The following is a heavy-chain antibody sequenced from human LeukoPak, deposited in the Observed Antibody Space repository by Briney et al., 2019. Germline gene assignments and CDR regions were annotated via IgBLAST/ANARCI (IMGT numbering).Heavy chain of an antibody. J-gene: IGHJ4*02. CDR2: IHHSGST. CDR1: GYSISSGYY. CDR3: ARHASGGDY. D-gene: IGHD6-19*01. V-gene: IGHV4-38-2*01. Sequence: PSETLSLTCAVSGYSISSGYYWGWIRQPPGKGLEWIGSIHHSGSTYYNPSLKSRVTISVDTSKNQFSLKLSSVTAADTAVYYCARHASGGDYWGQGTLVTVSS.